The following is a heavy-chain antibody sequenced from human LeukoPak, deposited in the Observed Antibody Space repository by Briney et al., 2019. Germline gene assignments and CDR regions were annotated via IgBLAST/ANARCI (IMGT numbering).Heavy chain of an antibody. V-gene: IGHV3-74*01. CDR1: GFTFSDYW. D-gene: IGHD3-10*01. J-gene: IGHJ4*02. CDR2: VDNYGNPK. Sequence: QSGGSLTLSCAASGFTFSDYWMHWVRQVPGRGLMGVSLVDNYGNPKFYADSVKGRFTISRDNAKNTLYLQMDSLRAEDTAVYYCATDLSGSIDYWGRGTLVTVSS. CDR3: ATDLSGSIDY.